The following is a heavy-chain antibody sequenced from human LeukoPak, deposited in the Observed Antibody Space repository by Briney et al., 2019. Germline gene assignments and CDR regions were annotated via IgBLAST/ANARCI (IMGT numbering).Heavy chain of an antibody. V-gene: IGHV4-38-2*01. CDR2: IHHSGST. CDR3: ARVGGYSYGNYYFNY. Sequence: PSETLSLTCGVSGSSINNGYYWGWVRQPPGKGLEWIGSIHHSGSTYYNPSLRSRVTISIDTSKNQFSLRLNSVTATDTAVYYCARVGGYSYGNYYFNYWGQGTLVTVSS. CDR1: GSSINNGYY. D-gene: IGHD5-18*01. J-gene: IGHJ4*02.